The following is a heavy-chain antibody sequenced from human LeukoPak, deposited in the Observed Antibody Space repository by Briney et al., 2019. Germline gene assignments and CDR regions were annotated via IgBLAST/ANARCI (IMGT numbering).Heavy chain of an antibody. CDR2: ISNSSSYI. J-gene: IGHJ4*02. CDR3: ARHRTASDY. Sequence: PGGSLRLSCTASGFTFSTYNMTWVRQAPGKGLDWVSSISNSSSYIYYADSGRGRFTLSRNNTKSSRYLQMNSLRAEDTALYYCARHRTASDYWGQGSLVTVSS. V-gene: IGHV3-21*01. CDR1: GFTFSTYN. D-gene: IGHD3-16*02.